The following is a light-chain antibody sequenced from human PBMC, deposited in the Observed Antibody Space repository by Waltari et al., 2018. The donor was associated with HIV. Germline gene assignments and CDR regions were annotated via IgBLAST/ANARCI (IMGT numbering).Light chain of an antibody. CDR3: QSYDSSLSGSGVV. CDR2: GNR. CDR1: SSNIGAGYD. J-gene: IGLJ2*01. Sequence: QSVLTQPPSVSGAPGQRVTISCTGSSSNIGAGYDVHWYQQLPGTAPKLLIYGNRKRPSGAPDRFSGSKSGTSASLAITGLQAEDEADYYCQSYDSSLSGSGVVFGGGTKLTVL. V-gene: IGLV1-40*01.